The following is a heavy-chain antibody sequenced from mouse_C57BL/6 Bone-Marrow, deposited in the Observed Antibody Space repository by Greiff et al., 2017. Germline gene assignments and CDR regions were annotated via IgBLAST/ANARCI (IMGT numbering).Heavy chain of an antibody. D-gene: IGHD1-1*01. CDR3: TRDNYGSIFYWYFDV. Sequence: EVKLMESGEGLVKPGGSLKLSCAASGFTFSSYAMSWVRQTPEKRLEWVAYISSGGDYIYYADTVKGRFTISRDNARNTLYLQMSRLKSGDTAMYYCTRDNYGSIFYWYFDVWGTGTTVTVSS. V-gene: IGHV5-9-1*02. CDR1: GFTFSSYA. CDR2: ISSGGDYI. J-gene: IGHJ1*03.